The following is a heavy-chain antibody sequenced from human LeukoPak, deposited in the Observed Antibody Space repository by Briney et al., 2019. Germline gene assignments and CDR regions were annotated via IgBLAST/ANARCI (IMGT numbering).Heavy chain of an antibody. J-gene: IGHJ4*02. CDR3: ARGPVGHCSSTSCYVGYFDY. V-gene: IGHV3-53*01. CDR1: GFTVCSNY. D-gene: IGHD2-2*01. CDR2: IYSGGST. Sequence: GGSLRLSCAASGFTVCSNYMSWVRQAPGKGLEWVSVIYSGGSTYYADSVKGRFTISRDNSKNTLYLQMNSLRAEDTAVYYCARGPVGHCSSTSCYVGYFDYWGQGTLVTVSS.